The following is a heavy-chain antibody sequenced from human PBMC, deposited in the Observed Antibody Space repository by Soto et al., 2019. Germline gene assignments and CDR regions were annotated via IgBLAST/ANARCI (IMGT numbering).Heavy chain of an antibody. J-gene: IGHJ4*02. D-gene: IGHD2-15*01. CDR2: ISGSGGST. Sequence: EVQLLESGGGLVQPGGSLRLSCAASGFTFSSYAMSWVRQAPGKGLEWVSAISGSGGSTYYADSVKGRFTISRDNSKNTLYLQMNSLRAEDTAVYYCVVGIAARSLGYCSGGSCYSVDYWGQGTLVTVSS. CDR3: VVGIAARSLGYCSGGSCYSVDY. CDR1: GFTFSSYA. V-gene: IGHV3-23*01.